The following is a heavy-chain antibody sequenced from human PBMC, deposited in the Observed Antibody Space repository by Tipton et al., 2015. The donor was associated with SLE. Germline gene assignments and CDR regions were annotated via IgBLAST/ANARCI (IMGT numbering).Heavy chain of an antibody. J-gene: IGHJ6*02. CDR1: GFSFSSYW. Sequence: SLRLSCAGSGFSFSSYWMSWVRQAPGKGLEWVATIKADGTEVYYVDSVKGRFTISRDNARNSLFLQMDSLRAEDTAMYYCARGHYGLDVWGQGTTVTVSS. CDR2: IKADGTEV. V-gene: IGHV3-7*03. CDR3: ARGHYGLDV.